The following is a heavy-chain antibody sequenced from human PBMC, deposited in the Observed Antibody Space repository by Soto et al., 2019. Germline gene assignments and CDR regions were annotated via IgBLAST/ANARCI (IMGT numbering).Heavy chain of an antibody. CDR3: ARAYSSGPFDY. D-gene: IGHD6-19*01. V-gene: IGHV3-33*01. J-gene: IGHJ4*02. CDR1: GFTFSSYG. Sequence: GGSLRLSCAASGFTFSSYGMHWVRQAPGKGLEWVAVIWYDGSNKYYADSVKGRFTISRDNSKNTLYLQMNSLRAEDTAVYYCARAYSSGPFDYWGQGTLVTVSS. CDR2: IWYDGSNK.